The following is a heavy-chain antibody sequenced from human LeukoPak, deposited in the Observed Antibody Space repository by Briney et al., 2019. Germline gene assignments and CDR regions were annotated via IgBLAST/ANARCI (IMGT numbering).Heavy chain of an antibody. D-gene: IGHD3-22*01. Sequence: SETLSLTCTVSGGSISSGYYWDWIRQPPGKGLEWIGTFYHGGSTYYNPSLKSRVTISVDTSKNQFSLNLTSVTAADTAVYYCARSKWFVSGYYYYMDVWGKGTTVTVSS. CDR1: GGSISSGYY. V-gene: IGHV4-38-2*02. CDR3: ARSKWFVSGYYYYMDV. CDR2: FYHGGST. J-gene: IGHJ6*03.